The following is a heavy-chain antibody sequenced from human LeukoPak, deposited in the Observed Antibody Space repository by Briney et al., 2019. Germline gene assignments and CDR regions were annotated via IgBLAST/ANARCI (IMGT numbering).Heavy chain of an antibody. D-gene: IGHD1-26*01. CDR1: GYTFTSYY. CDR2: INPSGGST. J-gene: IGHJ6*03. CDR3: ARVGEGAETYYYYYMDV. V-gene: IGHV1-46*01. Sequence: GASVKVSCKASGYTFTSYYMHWVRQAPGQGLEWMGIINPSGGSTSYAQKFQGRVTMTRDMSTSTVYMELSSLRSADTAVYYCARVGEGAETYYYYYMDVWGKGTTVTVSS.